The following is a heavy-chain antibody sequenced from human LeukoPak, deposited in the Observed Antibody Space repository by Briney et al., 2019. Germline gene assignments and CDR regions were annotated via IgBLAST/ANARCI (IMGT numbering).Heavy chain of an antibody. D-gene: IGHD3-10*01. CDR1: GFTFSDYY. J-gene: IGHJ4*02. CDR2: ISSSGSTI. CDR3: ARDGYYYGSGSYYNDY. V-gene: IGHV3-11*01. Sequence: GGSLRLSCAASGFTFSDYYMSWIRQAPGKGLEWVSYISSSGSTIYYADPVKGRFTISRDNAKNSLYLQMNSLRAEDTAVYYCARDGYYYGSGSYYNDYWGQGTLVTVSS.